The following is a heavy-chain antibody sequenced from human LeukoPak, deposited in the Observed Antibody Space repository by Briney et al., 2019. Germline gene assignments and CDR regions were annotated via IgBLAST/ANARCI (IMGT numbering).Heavy chain of an antibody. D-gene: IGHD2-8*02. CDR1: GGSFSGYY. J-gene: IGHJ4*02. Sequence: SETLSLTCAVYGGSFSGYYWSWIRQPPGKGLEWIGEINHSGSTNYNPSLKSRVTISVDTSKNQFSLKLSSVTAADTAVYYCAGTGEYYFDYWGQGTLVTVSS. CDR3: AGTGEYYFDY. CDR2: INHSGST. V-gene: IGHV4-34*01.